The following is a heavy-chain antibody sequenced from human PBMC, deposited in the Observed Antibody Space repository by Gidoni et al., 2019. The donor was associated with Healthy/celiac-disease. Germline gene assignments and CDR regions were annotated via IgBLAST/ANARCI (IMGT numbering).Heavy chain of an antibody. V-gene: IGHV4-61*01. J-gene: IGHJ4*02. CDR2: IYYSWST. CDR1: GGPVSSGSYY. CDR3: ARGVYDYSNSAEKD. D-gene: IGHD4-4*01. Sequence: QVQLQESVPRLVKTSETLSLTCTVSGGPVSSGSYYWSWIRQPPGTGLEWIGYIYYSWSTNYSPSLKSRVTISVDTSKNQFSLKLSSVTAADTAVYYCARGVYDYSNSAEKDWGQGTLVTVSS.